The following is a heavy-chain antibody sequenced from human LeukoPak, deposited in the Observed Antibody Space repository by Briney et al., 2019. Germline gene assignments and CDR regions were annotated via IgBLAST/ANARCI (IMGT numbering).Heavy chain of an antibody. D-gene: IGHD6-19*01. J-gene: IGHJ5*02. CDR2: INTDGRTT. V-gene: IGHV3-74*01. Sequence: PGGSLRLSCAASGFPFNNYWMHWVSQAPGKGLVWVSSINTDGRTTRYAAAVRGRFTISRDNAKNTLYLQMNSLRDDDTAVYYCARAGASGWYAAGWFDPWGQGTLVTVSS. CDR1: GFPFNNYW. CDR3: ARAGASGWYAAGWFDP.